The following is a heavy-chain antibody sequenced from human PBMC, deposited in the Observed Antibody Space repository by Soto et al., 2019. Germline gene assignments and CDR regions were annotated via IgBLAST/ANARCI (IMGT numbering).Heavy chain of an antibody. V-gene: IGHV3-33*03. CDR3: VMGYIPGDY. D-gene: IGHD2-2*02. Sequence: HPGGSLGLSCAASGSTFRSYGMNWVRQAPGKGLEWVAVIWYDGSNKYYVDSVKGRLTISRDNAKNSVYLQMNNLRAEDTAVYYCVMGYIPGDYWGQGTLVTVSS. CDR1: GSTFRSYG. J-gene: IGHJ4*02. CDR2: IWYDGSNK.